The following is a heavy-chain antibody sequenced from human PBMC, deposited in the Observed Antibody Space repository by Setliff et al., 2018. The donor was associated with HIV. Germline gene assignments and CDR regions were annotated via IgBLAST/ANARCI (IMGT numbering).Heavy chain of an antibody. CDR1: GGSFSGYY. CDR2: VNHSGST. D-gene: IGHD3-22*01. V-gene: IGHV4-34*01. Sequence: KPSETLSLTCAVYGGSFSGYYWSWIRQPPGKGLEWIGEVNHSGSTNCNPSLKSRFTISVDTSKKQFSLRLSSLTAADTAVYYCARDMMYHYDRSGSFGWFGPWGQGTQVTAPQ. CDR3: ARDMMYHYDRSGSFGWFGP. J-gene: IGHJ5*02.